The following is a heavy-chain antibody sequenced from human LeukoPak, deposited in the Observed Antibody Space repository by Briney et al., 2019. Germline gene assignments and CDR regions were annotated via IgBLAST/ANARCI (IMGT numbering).Heavy chain of an antibody. J-gene: IGHJ4*02. CDR3: AKVRVGTAHFDY. D-gene: IGHD2-15*01. Sequence: GGSLRLSCVASGFTFSSYGMHWVRQAPSKGLEWVVVISHDGSNNNYADSVKGRFTISRDNSKNTLYLQMNSLRPEDTAVYYCAKVRVGTAHFDYWGQGTLVTVSS. CDR1: GFTFSSYG. V-gene: IGHV3-30*18. CDR2: ISHDGSNN.